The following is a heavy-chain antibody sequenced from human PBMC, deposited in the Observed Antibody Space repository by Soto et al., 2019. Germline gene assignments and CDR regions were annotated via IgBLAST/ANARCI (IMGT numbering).Heavy chain of an antibody. CDR3: ARNLPYGYYYDSSGYYLFDY. V-gene: IGHV1-18*01. D-gene: IGHD3-22*01. Sequence: QVQLVQSGAEVKKPGASVKVSCKASGYTFTSYGISWVRQAPGQGLEWMGWISAYNGNTNHAQKLQGRVTMTTDTSTSTAYMELRSLRSDDTAVYYCARNLPYGYYYDSSGYYLFDYWGQGTLVTVSS. CDR1: GYTFTSYG. CDR2: ISAYNGNT. J-gene: IGHJ4*02.